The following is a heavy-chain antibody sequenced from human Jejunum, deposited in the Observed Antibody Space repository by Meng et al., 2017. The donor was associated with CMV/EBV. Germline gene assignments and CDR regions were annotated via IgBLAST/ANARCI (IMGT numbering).Heavy chain of an antibody. CDR2: INPKSGGT. CDR1: GYSFIDYC. V-gene: IGHV1-2*02. J-gene: IGHJ4*02. Sequence: TASGYSFIDYCMHWVRQAPGRGLEWMGWINPKSGGTRYVERFHGRVTLTRDTSINTIYMELSSLRSDDTAVYFCARDTPAGGYFFDYWGQGTLVTVSS. CDR3: ARDTPAGGYFFDY. D-gene: IGHD2-2*01.